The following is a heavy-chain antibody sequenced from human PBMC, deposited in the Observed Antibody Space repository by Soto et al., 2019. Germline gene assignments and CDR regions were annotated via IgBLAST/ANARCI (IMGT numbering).Heavy chain of an antibody. D-gene: IGHD3-22*01. V-gene: IGHV3-15*01. CDR1: GFTFSNAW. CDR3: TTGLSNGYYNFDY. Sequence: QLVESGGGLVKPGGSLRLSCAASGFTFSNAWMSWVRQAPGKGLEWVGRIKGEADGGTTDYAAPVKGRITISRDHSKDTLYLQMNILKTEDTAVYYCTTGLSNGYYNFDYWGQGTPVTVSS. J-gene: IGHJ4*02. CDR2: IKGEADGGTT.